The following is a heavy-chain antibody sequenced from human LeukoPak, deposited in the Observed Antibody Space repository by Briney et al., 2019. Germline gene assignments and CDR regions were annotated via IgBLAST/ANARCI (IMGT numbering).Heavy chain of an antibody. CDR3: ARDPHYYDSSGYSFDI. D-gene: IGHD3-22*01. CDR2: INPNSGGT. J-gene: IGHJ3*02. CDR1: GYTFTGYH. Sequence: GASVKVSCKASGYTFTGYHMHWVRQAPGQGLEWMGWINPNSGGTNYAQKFQGRVTMARDTSISTAYMELSRLRSDDTAVYYCARDPHYYDSSGYSFDIWGQGTMVTVSS. V-gene: IGHV1-2*02.